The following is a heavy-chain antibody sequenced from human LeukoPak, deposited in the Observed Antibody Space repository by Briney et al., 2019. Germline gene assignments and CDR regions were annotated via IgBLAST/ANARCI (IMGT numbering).Heavy chain of an antibody. Sequence: GGSLRLSCAASGCTFSSYGMHWVRQAPGKGLEWVSSISSSSSYIYYADSVKGRFTISRDNAKNSLYLQMNSLRAEDTAVYYCARPILEWLNWFDPWGQGTLVTVSS. CDR3: ARPILEWLNWFDP. J-gene: IGHJ5*02. CDR2: ISSSSSYI. CDR1: GCTFSSYG. V-gene: IGHV3-21*01. D-gene: IGHD3-3*01.